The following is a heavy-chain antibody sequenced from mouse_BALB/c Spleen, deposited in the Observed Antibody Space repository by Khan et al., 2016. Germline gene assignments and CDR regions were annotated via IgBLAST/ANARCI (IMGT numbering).Heavy chain of an antibody. J-gene: IGHJ4*01. CDR1: GYSITSDYA. CDR2: ITYSGTT. V-gene: IGHV3-2*02. D-gene: IGHD2-2*01. Sequence: EVQLQESGPGLVKPSQSLSLTCTVTGYSITSDYAWNWIRQFPGNTLEWMGYITYSGTTTYNPSLKSQISITRDTSKNQFFLQLNSVTTEDTATYDCARWLDAMDYWGQGTSVTVSS. CDR3: ARWLDAMDY.